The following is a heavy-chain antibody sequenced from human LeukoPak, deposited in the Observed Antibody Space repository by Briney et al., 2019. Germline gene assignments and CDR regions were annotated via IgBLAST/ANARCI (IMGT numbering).Heavy chain of an antibody. CDR3: ARRAYYYDSSGYSYYFDY. J-gene: IGHJ4*02. V-gene: IGHV5-51*01. Sequence: GESLKISCKGSGYSFTSYWIGWVRQMPGKGLEWMGIIYPGDSDTRYSPSFQGQVTLSADKSISTAYLQWSSLKASDTAMYYCARRAYYYDSSGYSYYFDYWGQGTLVTVSP. CDR2: IYPGDSDT. CDR1: GYSFTSYW. D-gene: IGHD3-22*01.